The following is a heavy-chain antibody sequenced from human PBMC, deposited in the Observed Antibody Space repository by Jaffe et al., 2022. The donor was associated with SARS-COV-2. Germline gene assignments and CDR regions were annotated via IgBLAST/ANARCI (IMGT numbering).Heavy chain of an antibody. J-gene: IGHJ6*03. Sequence: QVTLKESGPVLVKPTETLTLTCTVSGFSLSNARMGVSWIRQPPGKALEWLAHIFSNDEKSYSTSLKSRLTISKDTSKSQVVLTMTNMDPVDTATYYCARIRRGSSWYRPSKLGYYYYMDVWGKGTTVTVSS. CDR2: IFSNDEK. D-gene: IGHD6-13*01. CDR3: ARIRRGSSWYRPSKLGYYYYMDV. V-gene: IGHV2-26*01. CDR1: GFSLSNARMG.